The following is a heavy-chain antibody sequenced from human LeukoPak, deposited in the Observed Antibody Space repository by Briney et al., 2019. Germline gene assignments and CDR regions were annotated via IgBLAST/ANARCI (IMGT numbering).Heavy chain of an antibody. Sequence: SETLSLTCTVSGGSISSGDYYWSWIRQPPGKGLEWIGYIYYSGSTYYNPSLKSRVTISVDTSKNQFSLKLSSVTAADTAVYYCARHRIMITFGGVYPDYWGQGTLVTVSS. CDR1: GGSISSGDYY. CDR3: ARHRIMITFGGVYPDY. V-gene: IGHV4-30-4*01. CDR2: IYYSGST. D-gene: IGHD3-16*01. J-gene: IGHJ4*02.